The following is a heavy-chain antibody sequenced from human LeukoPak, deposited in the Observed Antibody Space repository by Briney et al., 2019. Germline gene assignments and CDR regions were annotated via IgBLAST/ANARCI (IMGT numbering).Heavy chain of an antibody. V-gene: IGHV3-15*01. J-gene: IGHJ4*02. D-gene: IGHD6-13*01. CDR3: TTRRSSRWPDY. Sequence: PGGSLRLSCAASGFTFSNAWMNWVRQAPGKGLEWVGRIKSKAEGGTTDYATPVKGRFTISRDDSKNTLYLQMNSLKTEDTAVYYCTTRRSSRWPDYWGQGTLVTVSS. CDR1: GFTFSNAW. CDR2: IKSKAEGGTT.